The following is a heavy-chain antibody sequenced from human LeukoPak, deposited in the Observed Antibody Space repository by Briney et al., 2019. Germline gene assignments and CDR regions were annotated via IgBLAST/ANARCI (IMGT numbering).Heavy chain of an antibody. CDR1: GFTFSSYG. D-gene: IGHD1-7*01. CDR2: ISYDGSNK. CDR3: AREDHFNWNYSY. Sequence: GGSLRLSCAASGFTFSSYGMHWVRQAPGKGLEWVAVISYDGSNKYYADSVKGRFTISRDNSKNTLYLQMNSLRAEDTAVYYCAREDHFNWNYSYWGQGTLVTVSS. V-gene: IGHV3-30*03. J-gene: IGHJ4*02.